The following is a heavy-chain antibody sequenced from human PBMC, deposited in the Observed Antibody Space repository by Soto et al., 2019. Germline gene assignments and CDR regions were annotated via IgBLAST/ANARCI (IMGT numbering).Heavy chain of an antibody. D-gene: IGHD6-13*01. CDR2: IYYSGST. Sequence: PSETMSLTSSVADGSSISGDYYWSWIRQPPGKGLEWIGYIYYSGSTYYNPSLKSRVTISVDTSKNQFSLKLSSVTAADTAVYYCARGGIAAAAPPDYWGQGTLVTVSS. CDR3: ARGGIAAAAPPDY. V-gene: IGHV4-31*03. J-gene: IGHJ4*02. CDR1: DGSSISGDYY.